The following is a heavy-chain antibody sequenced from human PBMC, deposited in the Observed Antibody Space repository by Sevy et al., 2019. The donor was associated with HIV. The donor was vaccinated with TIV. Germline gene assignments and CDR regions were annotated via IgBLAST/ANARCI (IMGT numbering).Heavy chain of an antibody. CDR2: IKPDGSDK. CDR3: AQETFGRFDS. J-gene: IGHJ4*02. V-gene: IGHV3-7*01. CDR1: GFGFSAYW. D-gene: IGHD1-26*01. Sequence: GGSLRLSCAASGFGFSAYWMNWVRQAPGKGLEWGANIKPDGSDKHYGDSAEGRFTISRDNAKNSLYLQRNSLRVEDTAMYYCAQETFGRFDSWGQGTLVTVSS.